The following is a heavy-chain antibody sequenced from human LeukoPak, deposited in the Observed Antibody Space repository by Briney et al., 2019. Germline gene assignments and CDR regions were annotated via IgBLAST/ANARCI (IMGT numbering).Heavy chain of an antibody. D-gene: IGHD3-10*01. J-gene: IGHJ4*02. V-gene: IGHV3-23*01. Sequence: GGSLRLSCAASGFTFSSYAMSWVRQAPGKGLEWVSAISGSGGSTYYADSVKGRFTISRDNSKNTLCLQMNSLRAEDTAVYYCAASPVWFGEFDYWGQGTLVTVSS. CDR3: AASPVWFGEFDY. CDR2: ISGSGGST. CDR1: GFTFSSYA.